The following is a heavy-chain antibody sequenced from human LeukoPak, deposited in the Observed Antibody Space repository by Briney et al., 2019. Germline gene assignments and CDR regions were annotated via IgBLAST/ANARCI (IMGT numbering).Heavy chain of an antibody. Sequence: PGGSLRLSCAASGFTFSDYYMSWVRQAPGKGPEWVSYISSSGSTIYYADSVEGRFTISRDNAKNSLYLQMNSLRAEDTAVYYCARVDCSGGSCDWAEGMFDPWGQGTLVTVSS. J-gene: IGHJ5*02. CDR3: ARVDCSGGSCDWAEGMFDP. CDR2: ISSSGSTI. V-gene: IGHV3-11*01. CDR1: GFTFSDYY. D-gene: IGHD2-15*01.